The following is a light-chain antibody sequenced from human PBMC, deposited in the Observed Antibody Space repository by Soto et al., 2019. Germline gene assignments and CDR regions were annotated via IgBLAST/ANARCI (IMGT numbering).Light chain of an antibody. CDR2: LGS. Sequence: ILMTQSPLSPPVTPGEPASISCRSSQSLLHSNGYNYLDWYLQKPGQSPQLLIYLGSNRASGVPDRFSGSGSGTDFTLKISRVEAEDVGVYYCMQALQTPLTFGGGTKVDIK. CDR3: MQALQTPLT. J-gene: IGKJ4*01. V-gene: IGKV2-28*01. CDR1: QSLLHSNGYNY.